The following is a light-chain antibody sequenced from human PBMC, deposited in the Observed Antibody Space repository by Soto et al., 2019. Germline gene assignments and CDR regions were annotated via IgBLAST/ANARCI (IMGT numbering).Light chain of an antibody. Sequence: QSALTQPASVSGSPGQSITISCSGATSDIGTYNYVSWYQHHPGKVPKVIIYEVSNRPSGVSYRFSGSKSGNTASLTISGLQAEDEADYYCSSYTSTDTHVAFGGGTKLTVL. CDR2: EVS. V-gene: IGLV2-14*01. CDR3: SSYTSTDTHVA. J-gene: IGLJ2*01. CDR1: TSDIGTYNY.